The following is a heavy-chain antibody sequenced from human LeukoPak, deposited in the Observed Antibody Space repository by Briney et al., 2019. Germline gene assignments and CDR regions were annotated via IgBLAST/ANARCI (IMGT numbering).Heavy chain of an antibody. Sequence: SDTLSLTCAVSGYSISSSNWWGWVRQPPGKGLEWIGYIYYSGSTYYNPSLKSRVTMSVDTSKNQFSLKLSSVTAVDTAVYYCARNGYYDSSGYNGMDVWGQGTTVTVSS. D-gene: IGHD3-22*01. CDR1: GYSISSSNW. CDR2: IYYSGST. J-gene: IGHJ6*02. V-gene: IGHV4-28*01. CDR3: ARNGYYDSSGYNGMDV.